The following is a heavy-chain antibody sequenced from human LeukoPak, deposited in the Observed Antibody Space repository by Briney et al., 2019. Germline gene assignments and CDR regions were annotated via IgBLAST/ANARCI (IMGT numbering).Heavy chain of an antibody. J-gene: IGHJ4*02. D-gene: IGHD3-10*01. Sequence: SETLSLTCAVSGYSISSGYYWGWIRQPPGKGLEWIGSIYHSGSTYYNPSLKSRVTISVDTSKNQFSLKLSSVTAADTAVYYCARVQYGSGGFDYWGQGTLVTVSS. CDR1: GYSISSGYY. V-gene: IGHV4-38-2*01. CDR3: ARVQYGSGGFDY. CDR2: IYHSGST.